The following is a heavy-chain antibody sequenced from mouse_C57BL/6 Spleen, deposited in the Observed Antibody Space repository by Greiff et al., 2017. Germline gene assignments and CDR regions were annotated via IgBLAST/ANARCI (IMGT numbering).Heavy chain of an antibody. CDR3: ARTAHAWFAY. CDR1: GYTFTSYW. Sequence: VQLQQPGAELVKPGASVKLSCKASGYTFTSYWMQWVKQRPGQGLEWIGEIDPSDSYTNYNQKFKGKATLTVDTSSSTAYMQLSSLTSEDSAVYYCARTAHAWFAYWGQGTLVTVYA. D-gene: IGHD3-2*02. CDR2: IDPSDSYT. J-gene: IGHJ3*01. V-gene: IGHV1-50*01.